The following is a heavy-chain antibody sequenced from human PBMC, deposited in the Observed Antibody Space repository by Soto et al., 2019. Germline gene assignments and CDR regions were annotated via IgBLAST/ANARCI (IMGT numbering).Heavy chain of an antibody. D-gene: IGHD6-13*01. CDR3: ARDPRIAAAGYYYYYGMDV. V-gene: IGHV4-61*01. CDR1: GGSVSSGSYY. J-gene: IGHJ6*02. Sequence: PSETLSLTCTVSGGSVSSGSYYWSWIRQPPGKGLEWIGYIYYSGSTNYNPSLKSRVTISVDTSKNQFSLKLSSVTAADTAVYYCARDPRIAAAGYYYYYGMDVWGQGTTVTVSS. CDR2: IYYSGST.